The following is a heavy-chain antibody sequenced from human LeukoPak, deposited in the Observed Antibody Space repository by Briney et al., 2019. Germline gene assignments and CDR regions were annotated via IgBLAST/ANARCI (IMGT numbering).Heavy chain of an antibody. Sequence: GGSLRLSCAASGFTFSSYSMNWVRQARGKGLEWVSSISSSSSHIDYADSVKGRFTISRDNAKNSLYLQMNSLSAEDTAVYYCAREMATIDDYWGQGTLVTVSS. J-gene: IGHJ4*02. D-gene: IGHD5-24*01. CDR2: ISSSSSHI. CDR1: GFTFSSYS. V-gene: IGHV3-21*01. CDR3: AREMATIDDY.